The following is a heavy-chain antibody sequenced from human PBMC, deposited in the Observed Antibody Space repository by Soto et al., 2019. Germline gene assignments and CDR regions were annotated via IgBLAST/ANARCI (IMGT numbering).Heavy chain of an antibody. D-gene: IGHD6-19*01. CDR1: GFTFSSYG. J-gene: IGHJ6*02. CDR2: IWYDGSNK. CDR3: ARDTIAVAGDYYYYGMDV. V-gene: IGHV3-33*01. Sequence: GGSLRLSCAASGFTFSSYGMHWVRQAPGKGLEWVAVIWYDGSNKYYADSVKGRLTISRDNSKNTLYLQMNSLRAEDTAVYYCARDTIAVAGDYYYYGMDVWGPGTTVTVSS.